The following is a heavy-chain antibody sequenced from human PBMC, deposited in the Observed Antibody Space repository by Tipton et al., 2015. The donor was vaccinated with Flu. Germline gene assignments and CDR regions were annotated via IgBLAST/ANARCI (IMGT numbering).Heavy chain of an antibody. Sequence: YLRLSCADSGFSVRNNWMHWVRQAPGKGLILVARMNEDGRRTDYGGSVRGRFTIYKDNAKNTLYLQMSSLRVYDTAVYFCSRDIDCPNDQWGQGTLVTASS. V-gene: IGHV3-74*01. J-gene: IGHJ4*02. CDR1: GFSVRNNW. D-gene: IGHD3-9*01. CDR2: MNEDGRRT. CDR3: SRDIDCPNDQ.